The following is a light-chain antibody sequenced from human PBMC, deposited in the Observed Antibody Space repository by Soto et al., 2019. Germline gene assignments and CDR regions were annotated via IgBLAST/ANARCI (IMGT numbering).Light chain of an antibody. V-gene: IGKV3-11*01. Sequence: EIVLTQSPATLSLSPGERATLSCRASQSVSSYLAWYQQKPGQAPRLLIYDASNRATGIPARFSGSGSGTDFTLTISSLEPEDFAVYYCQQYSSSPTTFGGGTKVEIK. J-gene: IGKJ4*01. CDR3: QQYSSSPTT. CDR1: QSVSSY. CDR2: DAS.